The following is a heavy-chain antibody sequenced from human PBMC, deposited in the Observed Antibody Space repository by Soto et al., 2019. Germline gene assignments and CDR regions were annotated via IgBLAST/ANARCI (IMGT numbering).Heavy chain of an antibody. J-gene: IGHJ4*02. V-gene: IGHV1-46*01. CDR1: GYTFTTFY. CDR2: INPIGGST. Sequence: EASVKVSCKASGYTFTTFYVHWVRQAPGQGLEWVGLINPIGGSTKYAQDFQGRLTLTRDTSTSTVYMVLSSLTSEDTAVYYCARDPIRDGYNNGLDYWGRGTLVTVSS. D-gene: IGHD5-12*01. CDR3: ARDPIRDGYNNGLDY.